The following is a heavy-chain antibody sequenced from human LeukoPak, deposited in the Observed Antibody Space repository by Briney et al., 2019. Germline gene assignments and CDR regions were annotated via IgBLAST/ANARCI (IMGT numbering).Heavy chain of an antibody. Sequence: GGSLRLSCAASGFTFSSYSMNWVRQAPGKGLEWVSSMSSSSSYIYYADSVKGRFTISRDNAKNSLYLQMNSLRAEDTAVYYCARVDRYYDSSGYPSSDAFDIWGQGTIVTVSS. D-gene: IGHD3-22*01. V-gene: IGHV3-21*01. CDR2: MSSSSSYI. J-gene: IGHJ3*02. CDR3: ARVDRYYDSSGYPSSDAFDI. CDR1: GFTFSSYS.